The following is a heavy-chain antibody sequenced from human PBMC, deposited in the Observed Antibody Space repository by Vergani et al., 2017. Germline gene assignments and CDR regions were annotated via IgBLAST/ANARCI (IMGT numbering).Heavy chain of an antibody. CDR1: GATFRSNT. V-gene: IGHV1-69*08. J-gene: IGHJ4*02. Sequence: QVQLVQSGAEVKKPGSSVKVSCKASGATFRSNTISWVRQVPGQGLEWMGRIIPVLGKTKYAQDFQGRLTITADTSTSTAYMELTSLRSQDTAVYYCAREGYLTFDYWGQGTLVTVSS. CDR2: IIPVLGKT. CDR3: AREGYLTFDY. D-gene: IGHD5-18*01.